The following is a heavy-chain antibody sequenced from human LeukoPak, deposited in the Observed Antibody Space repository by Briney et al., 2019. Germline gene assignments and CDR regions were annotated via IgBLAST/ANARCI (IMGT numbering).Heavy chain of an antibody. V-gene: IGHV4-39*01. D-gene: IGHD3-9*01. J-gene: IGHJ4*02. CDR1: GGPVSSSIYY. CDR3: ASRNDILTGYVFDF. CDR2: IYYSGST. Sequence: SETLSLTCTVSGGPVSSSIYYWGWIRQPPGKGLEWIGSIYYSGSTSYNPSLKSRVTISVDTSKNQFSLKLTSVTAADTAVYYCASRNDILTGYVFDFWGQGTLVTVS.